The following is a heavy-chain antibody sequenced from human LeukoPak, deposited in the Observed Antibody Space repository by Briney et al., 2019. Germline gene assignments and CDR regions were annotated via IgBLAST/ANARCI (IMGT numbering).Heavy chain of an antibody. Sequence: SETLSLICTVSGDSISSYYWTWIRQPPGKGLEGIGYIYYSGSTNYNPPLKSRVTISVDTSKNQFSLKLNSVTAADTAVYYCARENNYFDYWGQGTLVTVSS. CDR2: IYYSGST. V-gene: IGHV4-59*01. J-gene: IGHJ4*02. D-gene: IGHD1/OR15-1a*01. CDR3: ARENNYFDY. CDR1: GDSISSYY.